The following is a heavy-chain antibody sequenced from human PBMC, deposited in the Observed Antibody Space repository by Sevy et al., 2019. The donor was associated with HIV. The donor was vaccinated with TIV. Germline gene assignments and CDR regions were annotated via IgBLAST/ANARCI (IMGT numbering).Heavy chain of an antibody. D-gene: IGHD2-2*01. V-gene: IGHV3-15*07. CDR3: TTDPYYDVSTGFQPYFDY. J-gene: IGHJ4*02. CDR1: GFTFSNAW. Sequence: GGSLRLSCAASGFTFSNAWLNWVRQAPGKGLEWAGRIKSKTDGGTTDYAAPVKGRFTRSIADSRNTLYLQMNSLKTEDTAVYYCTTDPYYDVSTGFQPYFDYLGQGTLVTVSS. CDR2: IKSKTDGGTT.